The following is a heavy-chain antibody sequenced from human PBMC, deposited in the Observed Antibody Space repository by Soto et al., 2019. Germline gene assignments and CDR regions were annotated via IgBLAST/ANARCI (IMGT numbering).Heavy chain of an antibody. CDR2: IYYSGST. CDR1: GGSISSYY. CDR3: ARRFGRNFDY. J-gene: IGHJ4*02. V-gene: IGHV4-59*08. D-gene: IGHD3-16*01. Sequence: QVQLQESGPELVKPSETLSLTCTVSGGSISSYYWSWIRQPPGKGLEWIGYIYYSGSTNYNPSLRSRVTIQVDTSKNQFSLKLSSVTAADTAVYYCARRFGRNFDYWGQGTLVTVSS.